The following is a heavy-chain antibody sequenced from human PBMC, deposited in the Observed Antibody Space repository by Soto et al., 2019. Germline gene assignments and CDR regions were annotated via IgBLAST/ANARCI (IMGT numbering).Heavy chain of an antibody. CDR3: ARSVVEMATLGDFQH. Sequence: QVQLVESGGGVVQPGRSLRLSCAASGFTFSSYAMHWVRQAPGKGLEWVAVISYDGSNKYYADSVKGRFTISRDNSKNTLYLQMNSLRAEDTAVYYCARSVVEMATLGDFQHWGQGTLVTVSS. V-gene: IGHV3-30-3*01. D-gene: IGHD5-12*01. J-gene: IGHJ1*01. CDR2: ISYDGSNK. CDR1: GFTFSSYA.